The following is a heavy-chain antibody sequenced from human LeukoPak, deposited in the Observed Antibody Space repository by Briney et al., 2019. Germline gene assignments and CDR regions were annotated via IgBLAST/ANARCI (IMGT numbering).Heavy chain of an antibody. Sequence: GGSLRLSCAASGFSFSSHSMNWVRQAPGKGLEWVSYISGSSTTTDYADSAKGRFIISRDNAKKSLYLQMNNLRAEDTAVYYCARDQDWAFDYWGQGILVTVSS. CDR1: GFSFSSHS. J-gene: IGHJ4*02. CDR2: ISGSSTTT. CDR3: ARDQDWAFDY. V-gene: IGHV3-48*01. D-gene: IGHD3/OR15-3a*01.